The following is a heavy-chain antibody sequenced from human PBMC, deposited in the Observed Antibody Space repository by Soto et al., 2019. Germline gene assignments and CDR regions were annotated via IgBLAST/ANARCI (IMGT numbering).Heavy chain of an antibody. Sequence: SETLSLTCTVSGGSISSGVYYWNWLRQHPGKGLEWLGYIYYSGSTYYNPSLKSRLTISVDTSKNQSSLRLSSVTAADTAVYYCARQGGPTYYYYMDVWGKGTTVTVSS. CDR3: ARQGGPTYYYYMDV. D-gene: IGHD3-16*01. CDR2: IYYSGST. J-gene: IGHJ6*03. CDR1: GGSISSGVYY. V-gene: IGHV4-61*08.